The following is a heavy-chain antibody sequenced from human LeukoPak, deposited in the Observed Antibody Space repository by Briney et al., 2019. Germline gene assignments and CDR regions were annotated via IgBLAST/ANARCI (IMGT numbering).Heavy chain of an antibody. J-gene: IGHJ4*02. CDR1: GFTFSSYE. V-gene: IGHV3-48*03. CDR3: ARAGFTFGGVCNY. D-gene: IGHD3-16*01. Sequence: GGSLRLSCAASGFTFSSYEMNWVRQAPGKGLEWVSYISSSGSTIYYADSVKGRFTISRDNAKNSLYLQMNSLRAEDTAVYYCARAGFTFGGVCNYWGQGTLVTVSS. CDR2: ISSSGSTI.